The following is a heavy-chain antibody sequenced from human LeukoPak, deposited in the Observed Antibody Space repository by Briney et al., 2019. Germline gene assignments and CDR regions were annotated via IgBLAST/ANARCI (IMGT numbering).Heavy chain of an antibody. D-gene: IGHD4-23*01. CDR3: ARGQGVATNAAYYFDY. CDR1: GYTFTNYA. J-gene: IGHJ4*02. CDR2: INAGSGKT. V-gene: IGHV1-3*01. Sequence: GASVTVSCKASGYTFTNYAIQWVRQAPGQRLEWVGWINAGSGKTRNSHKFQGRVTITRDTSVSTVYMELSSLTSEDTAIYYCARGQGVATNAAYYFDYWGQGTLVTVSS.